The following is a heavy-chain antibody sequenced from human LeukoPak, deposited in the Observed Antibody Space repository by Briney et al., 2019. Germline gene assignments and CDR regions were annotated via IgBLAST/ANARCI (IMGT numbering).Heavy chain of an antibody. CDR1: GGSFSGYY. V-gene: IGHV4-34*01. J-gene: IGHJ6*03. D-gene: IGHD2-2*01. Sequence: SETLSLTCAVYGGSFSGYYWSWIRQPPGKGLEWIGEINHSGSTNYNPSLKSRVTISVDTSKNQFSLKLSSVTAADTAVYSCARAVPQGYCYMDVWGKGTTVTVSS. CDR2: INHSGST. CDR3: ARAVPQGYCYMDV.